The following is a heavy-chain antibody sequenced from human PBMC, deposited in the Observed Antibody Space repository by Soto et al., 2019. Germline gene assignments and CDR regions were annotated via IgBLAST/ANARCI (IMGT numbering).Heavy chain of an antibody. CDR2: ITPMFGTP. Sequence: QVQLVQSGAEVKKPGSSVKVSCKASGGTFSSYTITWVRQAPGQGLEWMGGITPMFGTPNYAQKFRGRVTITADESTSTAYLELSSLRSDDTAISFCARDGTLYDSRAYYYLYWGQGTLFTVSS. J-gene: IGHJ4*02. D-gene: IGHD3-22*01. V-gene: IGHV1-69*01. CDR3: ARDGTLYDSRAYYYLY. CDR1: GGTFSSYT.